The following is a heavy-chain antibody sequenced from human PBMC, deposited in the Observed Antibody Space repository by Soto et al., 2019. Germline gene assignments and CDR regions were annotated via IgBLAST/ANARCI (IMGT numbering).Heavy chain of an antibody. J-gene: IGHJ6*02. CDR2: IKEDGSEK. D-gene: IGHD3-22*01. CDR1: GFTFSRYW. Sequence: PGGSLRLSCAASGFTFSRYWMSWVRQAPGKGLEWVANIKEDGSEKYYVDSVKGRFTISRDNAKNSLYLQMNSLRAEDTAVYYCARDLIVGNGMDVWGQGTTVTVSS. V-gene: IGHV3-7*03. CDR3: ARDLIVGNGMDV.